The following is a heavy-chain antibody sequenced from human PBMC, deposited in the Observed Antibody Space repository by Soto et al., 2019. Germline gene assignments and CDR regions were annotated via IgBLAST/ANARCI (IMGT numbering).Heavy chain of an antibody. J-gene: IGHJ4*02. CDR1: GYTFTGYY. D-gene: IGHD6-13*01. Sequence: QVQLVQSGAQVKKPGASVKVSCKASGYTFTGYYMHWVRQAPAQGLEWMGWINPNSGGTNYAQKFQGRVTMTRDTSISTAYMEVSRLRSDDTAVYYFARINIAEIDYWAQRTLVTVAS. V-gene: IGHV1-2*02. CDR3: ARINIAEIDY. CDR2: INPNSGGT.